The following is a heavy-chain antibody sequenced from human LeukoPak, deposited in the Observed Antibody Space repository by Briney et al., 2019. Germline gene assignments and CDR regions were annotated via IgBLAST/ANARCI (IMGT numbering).Heavy chain of an antibody. J-gene: IGHJ4*02. D-gene: IGHD3-10*01. CDR1: GGSISSSSYY. CDR2: IYYSGST. CDR3: ATPLVRGVDYFDY. V-gene: IGHV4-39*01. Sequence: PSETLSLTCTVSGGSISSSSYYWGWIRQPPGKGLEWIGSIYYSGSTYYNPSLKSRVTISVDTSKNQFSPKLSSVTAADTAVYYCATPLVRGVDYFDYWGQGTLVTVSS.